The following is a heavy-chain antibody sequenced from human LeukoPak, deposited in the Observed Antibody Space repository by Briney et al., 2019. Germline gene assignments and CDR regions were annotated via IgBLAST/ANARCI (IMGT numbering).Heavy chain of an antibody. Sequence: GGSLRLSCAASGFTFSSYGKHWVRQAPGKGLEWVAVIWYDGSNKYYADSVKGRFTISRDNSKNTLYLQMNSLRAEDTAVYYCARFFEPASSGPWFDPWGQGTLVTVSS. J-gene: IGHJ5*02. CDR2: IWYDGSNK. D-gene: IGHD6-25*01. CDR3: ARFFEPASSGPWFDP. V-gene: IGHV3-33*01. CDR1: GFTFSSYG.